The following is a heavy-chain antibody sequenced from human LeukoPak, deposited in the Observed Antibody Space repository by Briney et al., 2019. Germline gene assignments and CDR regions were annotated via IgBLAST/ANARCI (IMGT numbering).Heavy chain of an antibody. CDR3: ARTIFGVVTHAFDI. D-gene: IGHD3-3*01. V-gene: IGHV3-21*01. J-gene: IGHJ3*02. CDR2: ISSSSSYI. Sequence: GGSLRLSCAASGFTFSSYSMNWVRQAPGKGLEWVSSISSSSSYIYYADSVKGRFTISRDNAKNSLYLQMNSLRAEDTAVYYCARTIFGVVTHAFDIWVKGQWSPSLQ. CDR1: GFTFSSYS.